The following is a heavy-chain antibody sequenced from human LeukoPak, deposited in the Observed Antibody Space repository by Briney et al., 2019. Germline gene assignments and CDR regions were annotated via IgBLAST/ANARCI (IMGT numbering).Heavy chain of an antibody. V-gene: IGHV1-69*13. CDR2: IIPIFGTA. Sequence: ASVKVSCKASGGTFSSYAISWVRQAPGQGLEWMGGIIPIFGTANYAQKFQGRVTITADESTSTAYMELSSLRSEDTAVYYCASSLRWLQSNWFDPWGQGTLVTVSS. J-gene: IGHJ5*02. CDR1: GGTFSSYA. CDR3: ASSLRWLQSNWFDP. D-gene: IGHD5-24*01.